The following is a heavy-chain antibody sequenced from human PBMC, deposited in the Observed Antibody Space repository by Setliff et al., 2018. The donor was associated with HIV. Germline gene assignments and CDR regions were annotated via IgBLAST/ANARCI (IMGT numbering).Heavy chain of an antibody. Sequence: SETLSLTCTVSGGSITSSTYYWGWIRQPPGKGLEWIGTDHYTGNTYHNPSLKSRVTISVEVSKNQISLKLTAVTAADSAVYYCAREADGIDFWGQGTLVTVSS. CDR2: DHYTGNT. V-gene: IGHV4-39*02. CDR1: GGSITSSTYY. D-gene: IGHD2-15*01. J-gene: IGHJ4*02. CDR3: AREADGIDF.